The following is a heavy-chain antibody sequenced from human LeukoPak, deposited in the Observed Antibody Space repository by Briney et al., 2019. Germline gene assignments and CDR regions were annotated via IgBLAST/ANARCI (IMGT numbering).Heavy chain of an antibody. Sequence: GGSLRLSCAASGFTFSDYYMSWLRQAPGKGLEWVSYISSSGSTIYYAGSVKGRFTISRDNAKNSLYLQMNSLRAEDTAVYYCARDGGHTGDYACDIWGQGTMVTVSS. CDR1: GFTFSDYY. V-gene: IGHV3-11*04. CDR3: ARDGGHTGDYACDI. J-gene: IGHJ3*02. D-gene: IGHD3-16*01. CDR2: ISSSGSTI.